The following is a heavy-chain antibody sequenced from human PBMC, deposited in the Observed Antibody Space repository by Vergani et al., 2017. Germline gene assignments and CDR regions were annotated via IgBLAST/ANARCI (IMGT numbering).Heavy chain of an antibody. V-gene: IGHV4-59*01. CDR3: ARATIDSSGYNWFDP. CDR1: GGSISSYY. Sequence: QVQLQESGPGLVKPSETLSLTCTVSGGSISSYYWSWIRQPPGKGLEWIGYIYYSGSTNYNPSLKSRVTISVDTSKNQFSLKLSSVTAAYTAVYYCARATIDSSGYNWFDPWGQGTLVTVSS. CDR2: IYYSGST. D-gene: IGHD3-22*01. J-gene: IGHJ5*02.